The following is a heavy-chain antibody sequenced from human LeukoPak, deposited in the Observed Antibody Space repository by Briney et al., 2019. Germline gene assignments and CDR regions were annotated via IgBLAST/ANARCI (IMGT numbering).Heavy chain of an antibody. V-gene: IGHV4-34*01. CDR2: INHSGST. CDR3: ARGRSNYYDSSGYTFFDY. J-gene: IGHJ4*02. CDR1: GGSFSGYY. Sequence: SETLSLTCAVYGGSFSGYYWSWIRQPPGKGLEWIGEINHSGSTNYNPSLKSRVTISVDRSKNQFSLKLSSVTAADTAVYYCARGRSNYYDSSGYTFFDYWGQGTLVTVSS. D-gene: IGHD3-22*01.